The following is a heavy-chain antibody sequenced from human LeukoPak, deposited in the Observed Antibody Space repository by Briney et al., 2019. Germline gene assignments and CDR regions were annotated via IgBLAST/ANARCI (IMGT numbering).Heavy chain of an antibody. V-gene: IGHV4-4*07. D-gene: IGHD3-10*01. Sequence: SETLSLTCTVSGVSISAYYWSWLRQPAGKGLEWIGRIYTSGSTNYNRSLRSRVTMSVDTSKNQFSVKLSSVTAADTAVYYCARDRGVINGGDWFDPWGQGTLVTVSS. CDR3: ARDRGVINGGDWFDP. J-gene: IGHJ5*02. CDR1: GVSISAYY. CDR2: IYTSGST.